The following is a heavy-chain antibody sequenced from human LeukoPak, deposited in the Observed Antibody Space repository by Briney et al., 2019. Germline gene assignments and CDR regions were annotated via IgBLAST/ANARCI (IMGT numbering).Heavy chain of an antibody. V-gene: IGHV1-69*04. CDR3: ARALRGGDYSADY. CDR2: IIPILGIA. J-gene: IGHJ4*02. Sequence: SVKVSCKASRGTFSSYAISWVRQAPGQGLEWMGRIIPILGIANYAQKFQDRVTITADKSTTTAYMELSSLTSDDTAVYYCARALRGGDYSADYWGQGTLVTVSS. CDR1: RGTFSSYA. D-gene: IGHD2-15*01.